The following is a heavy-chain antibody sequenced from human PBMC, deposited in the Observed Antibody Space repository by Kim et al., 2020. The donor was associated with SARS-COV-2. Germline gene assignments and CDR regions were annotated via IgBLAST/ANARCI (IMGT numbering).Heavy chain of an antibody. CDR1: GFTFSSYS. Sequence: GGSLRLSCAASGFTFSSYSMNWVRQAPGKGLEWVSSISSSSSYIYYADSVKGRFTISRDNAKNSLYLQMNSLRAEDTAVYYCARGEYYDILTGYGYYYYGMDVWGQGTTVTVSS. V-gene: IGHV3-21*01. CDR3: ARGEYYDILTGYGYYYYGMDV. J-gene: IGHJ6*02. CDR2: ISSSSSYI. D-gene: IGHD3-9*01.